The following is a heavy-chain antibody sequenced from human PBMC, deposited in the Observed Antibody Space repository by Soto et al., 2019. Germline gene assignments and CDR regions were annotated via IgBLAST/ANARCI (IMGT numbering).Heavy chain of an antibody. CDR1: GYTFTSYY. J-gene: IGHJ4*02. Sequence: ASVKVSCKASGYTFTSYYMHWVRQAPGQGLEWMGIINPSGGSTSYAQKFQGRVTMTRDTSTSTVYMELSSLRSEDTAVYYCARDSIVVVVAARYYFDYWGQGTLVTVSS. CDR3: ARDSIVVVVAARYYFDY. V-gene: IGHV1-46*03. CDR2: INPSGGST. D-gene: IGHD2-15*01.